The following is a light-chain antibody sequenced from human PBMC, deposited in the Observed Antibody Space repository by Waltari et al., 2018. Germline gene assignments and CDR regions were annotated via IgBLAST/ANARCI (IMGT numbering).Light chain of an antibody. J-gene: IGLJ2*01. CDR3: QTSDDTTVL. CDR1: NLGGNY. Sequence: SYELIQPPSVSVSPGQTASIPCSRGNLGGNYVCWYQTRPGQSPVLVIFQDTRRPSHIPERFSGSSSGNTATLTISGTLPMDEADYFCQTSDDTTVLFGGGTKLTVL. V-gene: IGLV3-1*01. CDR2: QDT.